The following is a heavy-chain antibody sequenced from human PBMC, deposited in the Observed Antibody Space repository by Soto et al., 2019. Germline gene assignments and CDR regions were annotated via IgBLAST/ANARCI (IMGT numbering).Heavy chain of an antibody. D-gene: IGHD3-10*01. Sequence: PSETLSLTCTVSGGSISSGDYYWSWIRQPPGKGLESIGYIFYSGSTYYNPSLKSRVTISLDTSKNQFSLKLSSLTAADTAVYYCASRKSSPYFDYWGQGTLVTVSS. CDR3: ASRKSSPYFDY. V-gene: IGHV4-30-4*01. CDR2: IFYSGST. CDR1: GGSISSGDYY. J-gene: IGHJ4*02.